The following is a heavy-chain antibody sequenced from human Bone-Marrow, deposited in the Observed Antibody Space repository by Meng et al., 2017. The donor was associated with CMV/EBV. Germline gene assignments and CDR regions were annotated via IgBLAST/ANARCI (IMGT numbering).Heavy chain of an antibody. CDR2: ISDSGTTI. V-gene: IGHV3-11*04. CDR1: GFTFSDPY. Sequence: GGSLRLSCAVSGFTFSDPYMSWIRQAPGKGLEWVSYISDSGTTIHYADSVKGRFTISRDNAKNSLYLQMNSLRAEDTAVYYCARDRRCTGTNCFGFHYYAMDVWGQGTTVTVSS. D-gene: IGHD2-2*01. CDR3: ARDRRCTGTNCFGFHYYAMDV. J-gene: IGHJ6*02.